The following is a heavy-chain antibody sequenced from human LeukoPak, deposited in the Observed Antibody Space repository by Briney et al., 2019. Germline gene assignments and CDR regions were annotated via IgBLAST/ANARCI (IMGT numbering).Heavy chain of an antibody. Sequence: GGSLRLSCAASGFTFSSYGMHWVRQAPGKGLEWVAVISYDRSNKYYADSVKGRFTISRDNSKNTLYLQMNSLRAEDTAVYYCAKKAYYGSGSYQLDYWGQGTLVTVSS. D-gene: IGHD3-10*01. CDR1: GFTFSSYG. J-gene: IGHJ4*02. CDR3: AKKAYYGSGSYQLDY. CDR2: ISYDRSNK. V-gene: IGHV3-30*18.